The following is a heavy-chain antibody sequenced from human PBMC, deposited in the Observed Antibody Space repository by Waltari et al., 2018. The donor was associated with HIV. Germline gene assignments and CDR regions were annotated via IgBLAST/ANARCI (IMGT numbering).Heavy chain of an antibody. CDR2: MKQDVSEK. CDR1: GFMFPSYW. Sequence: EVLLVESGGGLVQPGGSLRLSCTASGFMFPSYWMGGVRQAPGKGLVWVANMKQDVSEKDYVDSVKGRFTIPRDNAKNSLYLQMNSLRAEDTAMYYCATSRTFDYWGQGTLVTVSS. CDR3: ATSRTFDY. V-gene: IGHV3-7*01. J-gene: IGHJ4*02. D-gene: IGHD2-2*01.